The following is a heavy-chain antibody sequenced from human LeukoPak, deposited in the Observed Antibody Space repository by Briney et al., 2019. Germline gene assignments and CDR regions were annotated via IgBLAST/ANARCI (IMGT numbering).Heavy chain of an antibody. Sequence: ESGPTLVNPTQTLTLTCTFSEFSLSTSGMCVSWIRQTPGKALEWLARIDWDDDKYYSTSLRTRLIISKDTSKNQVVLTMTNMDPVDTATYYCARMRSGSYYKYYFDYWGQGTLVTVSS. V-gene: IGHV2-70*11. CDR1: EFSLSTSGMC. D-gene: IGHD1-26*01. J-gene: IGHJ4*02. CDR2: IDWDDDK. CDR3: ARMRSGSYYKYYFDY.